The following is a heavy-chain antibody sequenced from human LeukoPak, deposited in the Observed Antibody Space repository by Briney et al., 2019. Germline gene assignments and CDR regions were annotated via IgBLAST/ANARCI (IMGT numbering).Heavy chain of an antibody. D-gene: IGHD1-26*01. J-gene: IGHJ4*02. Sequence: GGSLRLSCAASGFTFDDYAMHWVRQAPGKGLEWVSGISWNSGSIGYADSVKGRFTISRDNAKNSLYLQMNSLRAEDTALYYCAKGYRATLSGPIDYWGQGTLVTVSS. V-gene: IGHV3-9*01. CDR2: ISWNSGSI. CDR3: AKGYRATLSGPIDY. CDR1: GFTFDDYA.